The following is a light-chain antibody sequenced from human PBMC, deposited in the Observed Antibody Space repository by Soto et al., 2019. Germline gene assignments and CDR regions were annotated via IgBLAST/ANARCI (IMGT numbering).Light chain of an antibody. V-gene: IGLV2-14*01. CDR3: SSYTIISTYV. CDR2: EVN. CDR1: SSDVGAYNY. J-gene: IGLJ1*01. Sequence: QSALTQPASVSGSPGQSITISCTGTSSDVGAYNYVSWYQHHPGKAPQLIIYEVNNRPSGVSDRFSGSKSGNTASLTISGLQAEDEADYHCSSYTIISTYVFGSRTKLTVL.